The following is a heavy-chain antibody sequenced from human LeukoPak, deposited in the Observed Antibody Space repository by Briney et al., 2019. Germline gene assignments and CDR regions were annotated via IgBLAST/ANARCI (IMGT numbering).Heavy chain of an antibody. V-gene: IGHV3-23*01. CDR2: ISGSGGST. J-gene: IGHJ3*02. CDR3: TRPGYYDTLGAFDI. D-gene: IGHD3-9*01. Sequence: GGSLRLSCVASGFTFSTYGMSWVRQAPGKGLEWVSAISGSGGSTYYADSVKGRFTISRDNSKNTLYLQMNSLRAEDTAVYYCTRPGYYDTLGAFDIWGQGTMVTVSS. CDR1: GFTFSTYG.